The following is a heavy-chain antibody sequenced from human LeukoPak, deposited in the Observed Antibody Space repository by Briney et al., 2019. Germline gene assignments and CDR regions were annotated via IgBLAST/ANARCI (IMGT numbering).Heavy chain of an antibody. CDR1: GGSISSYY. J-gene: IGHJ4*02. CDR2: IYYSGST. V-gene: IGHV4-59*01. D-gene: IGHD4-17*01. Sequence: SETLSLTCTVSGGSISSYYWSWIRQPPGKGLEWIGYIYYSGSTNYNPSLKSRVTISVDTSRNQFSLKLSSVTAADTAVYCCARGDYGDYGLFDYWGQGTLVTVSS. CDR3: ARGDYGDYGLFDY.